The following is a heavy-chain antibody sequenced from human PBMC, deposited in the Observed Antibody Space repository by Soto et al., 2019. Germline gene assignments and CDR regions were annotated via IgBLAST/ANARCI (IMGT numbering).Heavy chain of an antibody. CDR1: GFTFSSYA. CDR2: ISGRGAST. Sequence: GGSLRLSCAASGFTFSSYAMSWVRQAPGKGLEWVSAISGRGASTSYAYPLKGRFTISRDNSKNTQYLQINRLRDDDTALYYCAKDLGPRAAGILVINAFDIWGQGTMVTVSS. V-gene: IGHV3-23*01. D-gene: IGHD6-13*01. J-gene: IGHJ3*02. CDR3: AKDLGPRAAGILVINAFDI.